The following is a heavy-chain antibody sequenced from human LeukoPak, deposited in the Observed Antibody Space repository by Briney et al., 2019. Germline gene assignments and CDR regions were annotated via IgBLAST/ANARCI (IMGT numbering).Heavy chain of an antibody. CDR3: VRGVGVSRFNYLDS. V-gene: IGHV3-33*01. Sequence: GGSLTLSCAASGFTFSSFGMHWVRQAPGKGLEWVAVIWYDASNKYYADSVKGRFTISRDNSKNTLYLQMNSLRDDDTAVYYCVRGVGVSRFNYLDSWGQGTLVIVSS. CDR1: GFTFSSFG. D-gene: IGHD6-13*01. CDR2: IWYDASNK. J-gene: IGHJ4*02.